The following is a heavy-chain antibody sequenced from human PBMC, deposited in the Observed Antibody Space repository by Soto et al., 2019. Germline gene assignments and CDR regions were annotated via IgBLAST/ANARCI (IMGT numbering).Heavy chain of an antibody. CDR3: ARSIGRGWYFDL. V-gene: IGHV4-31*03. J-gene: IGHJ2*01. Sequence: QVQLQESGPGLVKPSQNLSLTCTVSGGSISSGGYYWSWIRQHPEKGLEWIGYIYYSRITYYNPSLKSRVSISVDTSKNQFSPKLSSVTAADTAVYYCARSIGRGWYFDLWGRGTLVTVSS. CDR1: GGSISSGGYY. CDR2: IYYSRIT. D-gene: IGHD6-6*01.